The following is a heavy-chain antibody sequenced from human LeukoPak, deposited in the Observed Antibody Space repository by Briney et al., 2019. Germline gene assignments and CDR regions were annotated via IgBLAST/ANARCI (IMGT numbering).Heavy chain of an antibody. J-gene: IGHJ4*02. V-gene: IGHV3-48*01. CDR3: ARESLRIFGVVTMRYFDY. CDR2: ISSSSSTI. CDR1: GFTFSSYS. Sequence: GGSLRLSCAASGFTFSSYSMNWVRQAPGKGLEWVSYISSSSSTIYYADSVKGRFTISRDNAKNSLYLQMNSLRAEDTAVYYCARESLRIFGVVTMRYFDYRGQGTLVTVSS. D-gene: IGHD3-3*01.